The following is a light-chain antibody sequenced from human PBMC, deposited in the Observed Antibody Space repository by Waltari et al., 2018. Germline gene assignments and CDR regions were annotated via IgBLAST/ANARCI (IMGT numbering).Light chain of an antibody. Sequence: DIVMTQSPDSLAVSLGERATINCKSSQRLLYNSNDKNYLAWYQQKPGQPPKLLMYWASTRHSGVTDRFSGSGSATDFTLTISSLQAEDVAVYYGQQYYSRRTIGQGTKVEIK. CDR3: QQYYSRRT. J-gene: IGKJ1*01. CDR2: WAS. V-gene: IGKV4-1*01. CDR1: QRLLYNSNDKNY.